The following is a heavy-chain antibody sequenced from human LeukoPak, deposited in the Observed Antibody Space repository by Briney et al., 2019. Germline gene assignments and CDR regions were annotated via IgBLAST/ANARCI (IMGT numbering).Heavy chain of an antibody. CDR3: ARANGHYFDY. D-gene: IGHD2-8*01. Sequence: SETLSLTCAVYGGSFSGYYWSWIRQPPGKGLEWIGEINHSGSTNYNPSLKSRVTISVDTSKNQFSLKLSSVTAAVTAVYYCARANGHYFDYWGQGTLVTVSS. V-gene: IGHV4-34*01. CDR2: INHSGST. CDR1: GGSFSGYY. J-gene: IGHJ4*02.